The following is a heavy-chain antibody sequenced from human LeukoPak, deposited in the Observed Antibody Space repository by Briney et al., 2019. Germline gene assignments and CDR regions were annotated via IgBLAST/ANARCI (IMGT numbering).Heavy chain of an antibody. D-gene: IGHD1-26*01. V-gene: IGHV3-30*02. Sequence: GGSLRLSCAACGFTFSSYGMHWVLQAPGKGLEWVAFIRYDGSNKYYADSVKGRFTISRDNSKNTLYLQMNSLRAEDTAVYYCAKDRGSYRHFDYWGQGPLVPVSS. CDR2: IRYDGSNK. CDR3: AKDRGSYRHFDY. J-gene: IGHJ4*02. CDR1: GFTFSSYG.